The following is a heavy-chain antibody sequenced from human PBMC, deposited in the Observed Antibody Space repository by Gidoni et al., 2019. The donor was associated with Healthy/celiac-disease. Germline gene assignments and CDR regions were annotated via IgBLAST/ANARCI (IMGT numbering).Heavy chain of an antibody. CDR1: GFTFSSYG. J-gene: IGHJ4*02. CDR2: IWYDGSNK. CDR3: ARDGAIAAALDY. D-gene: IGHD6-13*01. V-gene: IGHV3-33*01. Sequence: VQLVESGGGVVQPGRSLRLSCAASGFTFSSYGMHWVRQAPGKGLEWVAVIWYDGSNKCYADSVKGRFTISRDNSKNTLYLQMNSLRTEDTAVYYCARDGAIAAALDYWGQGTLVTVSS.